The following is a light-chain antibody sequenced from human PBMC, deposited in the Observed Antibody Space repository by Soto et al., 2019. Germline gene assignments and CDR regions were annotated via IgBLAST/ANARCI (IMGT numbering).Light chain of an antibody. Sequence: QSALTQPPPAAESPRQSVTISCTGTKNDIGVYDFVSWYQHHPGKAPRLIIYEVVQRPSGVPDRFSGSKSGNTASLTVSGLQAADEADYFCKSYAGSNTYVFGSGTKVTVL. CDR2: EVV. V-gene: IGLV2-8*01. CDR3: KSYAGSNTYV. J-gene: IGLJ1*01. CDR1: KNDIGVYDF.